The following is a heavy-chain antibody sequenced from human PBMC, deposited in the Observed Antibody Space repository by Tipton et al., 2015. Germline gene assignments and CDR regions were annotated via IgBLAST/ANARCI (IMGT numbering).Heavy chain of an antibody. Sequence: TLSLTCAVAGYSISSGFYWGWIRQPPGKDLEWIASIYESGTTYYNPSLKSRVIISVDTAKNQFSLKLSSVTAADTAVYYCARDLEHGMDVWGQGTTVTVSS. CDR3: ARDLEHGMDV. V-gene: IGHV4-38-2*02. CDR1: GYSISSGFY. D-gene: IGHD5-24*01. CDR2: IYESGTT. J-gene: IGHJ6*02.